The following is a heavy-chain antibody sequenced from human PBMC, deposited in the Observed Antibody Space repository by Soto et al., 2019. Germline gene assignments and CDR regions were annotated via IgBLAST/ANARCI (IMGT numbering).Heavy chain of an antibody. V-gene: IGHV4-39*01. D-gene: IGHD2-15*01. J-gene: IGHJ6*02. Sequence: HLQLQESGPGLVKASETLSLTCTVSGGSISSTDHYWGWVRQPPGKGLEWLGSIYFAGSTFHNPALKGPATISVDTSRNQFSLRLTTVTASDTAVYYCARLVFHCLRGSCDDYSFYGLAVWGQGTTVTVSS. CDR1: GGSISSTDHY. CDR3: ARLVFHCLRGSCDDYSFYGLAV. CDR2: IYFAGST.